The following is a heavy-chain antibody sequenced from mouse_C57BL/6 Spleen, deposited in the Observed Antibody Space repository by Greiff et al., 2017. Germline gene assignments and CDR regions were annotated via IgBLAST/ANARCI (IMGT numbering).Heavy chain of an antibody. CDR1: GYTFTSYW. D-gene: IGHD3-3*01. CDR2: IHPNSGST. CDR3: AGDSVYYFDC. J-gene: IGHJ2*01. V-gene: IGHV1-64*01. Sequence: QVQLQQPGAELVKPGASVKLSCKASGYTFTSYWMHWVKQRPGQGLAWIGMIHPNSGSTNYNEKFKSKATLTVDKSSSTAYMQLSSLTSEDSAVYYCAGDSVYYFDCWGQGTTLTVSS.